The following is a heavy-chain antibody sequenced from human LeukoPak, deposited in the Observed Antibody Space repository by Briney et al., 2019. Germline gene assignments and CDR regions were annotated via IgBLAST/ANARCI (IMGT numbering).Heavy chain of an antibody. V-gene: IGHV1-46*01. Sequence: GASVKVSCKASGYIFTDYYMHWVRQAPGQGLEWMGIINPSGGSTSYAQKFQGRVTMTRDMSTSTVYMELSSLRSEDTAVYYCARVSIYYDSSGYIDYWGQGTLVTVSS. CDR3: ARVSIYYDSSGYIDY. CDR1: GYIFTDYY. CDR2: INPSGGST. D-gene: IGHD3-22*01. J-gene: IGHJ4*02.